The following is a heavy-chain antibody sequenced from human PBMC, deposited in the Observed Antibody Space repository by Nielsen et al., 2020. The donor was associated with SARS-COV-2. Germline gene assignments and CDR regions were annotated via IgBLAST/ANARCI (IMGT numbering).Heavy chain of an antibody. CDR3: ARVRPQGNYDFWSGYLNYYYGMDV. Sequence: VRQAPGKGLEWVAVISYDGSNKYYADSVKGRFTISRDNAKNSLYLQMNSLRAEDTAVYYCARVRPQGNYDFWSGYLNYYYGMDVWGQGTTVTVSS. CDR2: ISYDGSNK. D-gene: IGHD3-3*01. V-gene: IGHV3-33*05. J-gene: IGHJ6*02.